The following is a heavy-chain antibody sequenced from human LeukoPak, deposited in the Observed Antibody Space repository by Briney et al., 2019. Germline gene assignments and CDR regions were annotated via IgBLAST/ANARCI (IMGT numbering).Heavy chain of an antibody. D-gene: IGHD6-6*01. CDR1: GGSISSGRYY. CDR3: ARDPLYSSSSGTDY. CDR2: IYTSGST. V-gene: IGHV4-61*02. Sequence: SETLSLTCTVSGGSISSGRYYWSWIRQPAGKGLEWIGRIYTSGSTNYNPSLKSRVTISVDTSKNQFSLKLSSVTAADTAVYYCARDPLYSSSSGTDYWGQGTLVTVSS. J-gene: IGHJ4*02.